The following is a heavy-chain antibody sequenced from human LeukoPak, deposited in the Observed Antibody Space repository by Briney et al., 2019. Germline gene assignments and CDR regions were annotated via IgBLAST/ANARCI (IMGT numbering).Heavy chain of an antibody. CDR2: ISGSGGST. J-gene: IGHJ4*02. CDR3: AKASMIVVVITPFDY. Sequence: GGSLRLSCAASGFTFSSYAMSWVRQAPGKGLEWVSVISGSGGSTYYADSVKGRFTISRDNSKNTLYLQMNGLRAEDTAVYYCAKASMIVVVITPFDYWGQGTLVTVSS. D-gene: IGHD3-22*01. V-gene: IGHV3-23*01. CDR1: GFTFSSYA.